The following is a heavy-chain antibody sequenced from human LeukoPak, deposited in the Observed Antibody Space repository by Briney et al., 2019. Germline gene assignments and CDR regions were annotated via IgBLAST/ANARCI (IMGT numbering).Heavy chain of an antibody. V-gene: IGHV4-39*02. J-gene: IGHJ3*02. Sequence: PSETLSLTCTVSGGSISSRGYYWGWIRQPPGKGLEWIGTITYSGSTYFSPSVKSRVTMSMDTSKNQFSLKLSSVTAADTAVYYCARDRGSFLDAFDIWGQGTMVTVSS. CDR3: ARDRGSFLDAFDI. CDR1: GGSISSRGYY. CDR2: ITYSGST. D-gene: IGHD1-26*01.